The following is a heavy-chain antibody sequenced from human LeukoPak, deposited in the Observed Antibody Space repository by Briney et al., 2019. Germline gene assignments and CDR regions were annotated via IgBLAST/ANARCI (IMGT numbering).Heavy chain of an antibody. CDR2: IYYSGST. Sequence: SETLSLTCTVSGGSISSSSYYWGWIRQPPGKGLEWIGSIYYSGSTYYNPSLKSRVTISVDTSKNQFSLKLSSVTAADTAVYYCATTQIVVNDGDAFDIWGQGTMVTVSS. D-gene: IGHD3-22*01. V-gene: IGHV4-39*01. J-gene: IGHJ3*02. CDR1: GGSISSSSYY. CDR3: ATTQIVVNDGDAFDI.